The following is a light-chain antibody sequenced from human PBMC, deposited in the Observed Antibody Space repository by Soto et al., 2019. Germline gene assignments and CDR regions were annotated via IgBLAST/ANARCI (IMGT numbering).Light chain of an antibody. CDR2: GAS. J-gene: IGKJ2*01. CDR3: QQYGSSPYT. V-gene: IGKV3-20*01. CDR1: QRVNTD. Sequence: EIVMTQSPAILSVSPWERATLSCRASQRVNTDVAWYQQKPGQAPRLLIYGASSRATGIPDRFSGSGSGADFTLTISRLEPEDFAVYYCQQYGSSPYTFGQGTKVDIK.